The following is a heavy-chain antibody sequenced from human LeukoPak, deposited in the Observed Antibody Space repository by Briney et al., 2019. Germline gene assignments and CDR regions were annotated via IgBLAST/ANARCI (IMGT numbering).Heavy chain of an antibody. D-gene: IGHD1-1*01. CDR1: GYLSTSYW. Sequence: GASLKISCKGSGYLSTSYWIAWVRQMPGKGLEWMGIIYPGDSDTKYSPSFQGQITISADKSITTAYLQWSSLKASDTAMYYCARLGTPGTTDFDYWGQGTLATVSS. CDR3: ARLGTPGTTDFDY. CDR2: IYPGDSDT. V-gene: IGHV5-51*01. J-gene: IGHJ4*02.